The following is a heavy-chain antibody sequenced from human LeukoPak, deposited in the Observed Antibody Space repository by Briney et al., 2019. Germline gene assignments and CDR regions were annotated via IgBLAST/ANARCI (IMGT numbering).Heavy chain of an antibody. CDR1: GFTFSSYS. V-gene: IGHV3-20*04. CDR3: AKDIWVSGWSYFDY. CDR2: INWNGGSI. Sequence: GGSLRLSCAASGFTFSSYSMNWVRQAPGKGLEWVSGINWNGGSIGYADSVKGRFTISRDNAKNSLYLQMNSLRAEDTALYYCAKDIWVSGWSYFDYWGQGTLVTVSS. D-gene: IGHD6-19*01. J-gene: IGHJ4*02.